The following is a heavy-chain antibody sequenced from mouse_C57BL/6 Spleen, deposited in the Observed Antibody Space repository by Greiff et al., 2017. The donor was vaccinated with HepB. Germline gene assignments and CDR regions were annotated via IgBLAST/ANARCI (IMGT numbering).Heavy chain of an antibody. J-gene: IGHJ1*03. CDR2: IHPNSGST. V-gene: IGHV1-64*01. D-gene: IGHD1-1*01. Sequence: QVQLQQPGAELVKPGASVKLSCKASGYTFTSYWMHWVKQRPGQGLEWIGMIHPNSGSTNYNEKFKSKATLTVDKSSSTAYMQLSSLTSEDSAVYYCARSSYYGSSYGYCDVWGTGTTVTVSS. CDR3: ARSSYYGSSYGYCDV. CDR1: GYTFTSYW.